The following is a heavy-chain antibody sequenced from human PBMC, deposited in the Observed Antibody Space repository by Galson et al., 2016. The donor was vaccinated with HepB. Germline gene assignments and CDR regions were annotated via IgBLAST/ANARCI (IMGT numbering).Heavy chain of an antibody. Sequence: SLRLSCAASGFTFSRAWMNWVRQAPGKGLEWVGRIKSYTDGGTTDYAAPMKGRFTFSRDESKNTLYLQMNSLKTDDTAVYYCTTSSTRGYTYGPSAYWGRGTLVTVSS. J-gene: IGHJ4*02. D-gene: IGHD5-18*01. CDR2: IKSYTDGGTT. CDR1: GFTFSRAW. CDR3: TTSSTRGYTYGPSAY. V-gene: IGHV3-15*01.